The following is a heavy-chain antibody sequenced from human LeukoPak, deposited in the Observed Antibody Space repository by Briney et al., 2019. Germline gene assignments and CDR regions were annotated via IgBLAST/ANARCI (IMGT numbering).Heavy chain of an antibody. V-gene: IGHV4-34*01. Sequence: SETLSLTCAVYGWSFSGYYWSWIRQPPGKGLEWIGEINHSGSTNYNPSPKSRVTISVDTSKNQFSLKLSSVTAADTAVYYCARVNLFKLPFDYWGQGTLVTVSS. J-gene: IGHJ4*02. CDR3: ARVNLFKLPFDY. CDR1: GWSFSGYY. D-gene: IGHD2-15*01. CDR2: INHSGST.